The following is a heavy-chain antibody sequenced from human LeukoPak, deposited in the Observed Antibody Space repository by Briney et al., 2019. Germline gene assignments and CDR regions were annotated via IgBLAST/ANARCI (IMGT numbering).Heavy chain of an antibody. V-gene: IGHV1-2*02. CDR1: GFTFTGHY. Sequence: ASVKVSCKASGFTFTGHYMHWVRQAPGQGLEWMGWIHAGRGDTNYAQKFQGRFTMTRDTSINTLFMELSSLRSDDTAVYYCARDENWGPDYWGQGTLVTVSS. CDR3: ARDENWGPDY. J-gene: IGHJ4*02. CDR2: IHAGRGDT. D-gene: IGHD7-27*01.